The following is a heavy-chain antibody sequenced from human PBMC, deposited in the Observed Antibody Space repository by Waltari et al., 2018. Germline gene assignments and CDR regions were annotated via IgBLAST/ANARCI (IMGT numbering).Heavy chain of an antibody. D-gene: IGHD2-2*02. Sequence: EVQLVESGGGLVKPGGSLRLSCAASGFTVSSYTMNWVRQAPGKGLEWLSSISRSTSDIYYADSVKGRFTISRDHAKNSLYLQMNSLRAEDTAVYYCARADCSTTSCYSHAFDIWGQGTMVTVSS. CDR3: ARADCSTTSCYSHAFDI. J-gene: IGHJ3*02. CDR2: ISRSTSDI. V-gene: IGHV3-21*01. CDR1: GFTVSSYT.